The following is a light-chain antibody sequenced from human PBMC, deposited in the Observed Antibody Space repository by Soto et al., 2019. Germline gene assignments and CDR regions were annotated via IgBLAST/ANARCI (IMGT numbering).Light chain of an antibody. CDR3: QQYDAYPHT. J-gene: IGKJ1*01. Sequence: MTQSPASVSVSPGDRATLSCWASQSVSSYLAWYHQKPGQPPRLVISCTSTLATRVPVRFSGSGSGTDFTLTISFLQSEDFADYYCQQYDAYPHTFGQGTKLEIK. CDR2: CTS. V-gene: IGKV3-15*01. CDR1: QSVSSY.